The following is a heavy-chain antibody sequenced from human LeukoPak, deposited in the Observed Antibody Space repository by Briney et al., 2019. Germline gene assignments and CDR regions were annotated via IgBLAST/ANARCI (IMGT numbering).Heavy chain of an antibody. CDR3: ARDPSNYYGSGSYYNVGH. J-gene: IGHJ4*02. Sequence: GGSLGLSCAASGFTFSDYWMSWVRQAPGKGLEWVSYISSSGSTIYYADSVKGRFTISRDNAKNSLYLQMNSLRAEDTAVYYCARDPSNYYGSGSYYNVGHWGQGTLVTVSS. CDR2: ISSSGSTI. V-gene: IGHV3-11*04. CDR1: GFTFSDYW. D-gene: IGHD3-10*01.